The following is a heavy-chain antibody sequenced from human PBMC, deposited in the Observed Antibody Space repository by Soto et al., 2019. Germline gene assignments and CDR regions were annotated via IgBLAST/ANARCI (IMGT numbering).Heavy chain of an antibody. V-gene: IGHV3-11*01. CDR1: EFTFSDYY. J-gene: IGHJ5*02. CDR2: ISNSGSTI. Sequence: QVQLVEAGGGLVKPGGSLRLSCAASEFTFSDYYMTWIRQAPGKGLEWVSYISNSGSTIYYADSVKGRFTISRDNAKNSLYLQMNSVRAEDTAVYYCARGLAYGDYGWLDPWGQGTLVTVSP. CDR3: ARGLAYGDYGWLDP. D-gene: IGHD4-17*01.